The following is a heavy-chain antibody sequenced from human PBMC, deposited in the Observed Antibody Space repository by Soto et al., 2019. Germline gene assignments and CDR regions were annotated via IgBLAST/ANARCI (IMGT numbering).Heavy chain of an antibody. CDR2: IYTSGST. J-gene: IGHJ6*02. V-gene: IGHV4-4*07. D-gene: IGHD6-19*01. Sequence: LSLTCPVSGGSISSYYWSWIRQPAGKGREWIGRIYTSGSTNYNPSLKSRVTMSVDTSKNQFSLKLSSVTAADTAVYYCAREQYSSGWPGFYYYYYGMDVWGQGTTVTVSS. CDR3: AREQYSSGWPGFYYYYYGMDV. CDR1: GGSISSYY.